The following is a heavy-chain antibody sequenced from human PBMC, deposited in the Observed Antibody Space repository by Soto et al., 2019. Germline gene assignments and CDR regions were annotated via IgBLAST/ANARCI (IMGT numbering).Heavy chain of an antibody. CDR1: GFTFSNAW. CDR3: TIDSCSSVLVVRFDY. CDR2: IRSKTDGGTT. Sequence: EVQLVESGGGLVKPGGSLRLSCAASGFTFSNAWINWVRQAPGKGLEWVGRIRSKTDGGTTDFAAPVKGRFAISRDDAKNIVYLPMNSLKTEDRGIYDCTIDSCSSVLVVRFDYWGHGSMVTVSP. J-gene: IGHJ4*01. D-gene: IGHD6-25*01. V-gene: IGHV3-15*07.